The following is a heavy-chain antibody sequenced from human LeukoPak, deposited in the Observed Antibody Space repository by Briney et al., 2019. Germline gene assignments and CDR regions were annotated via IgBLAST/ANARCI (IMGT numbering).Heavy chain of an antibody. J-gene: IGHJ5*02. CDR1: GYTFTGYY. CDR2: INPNSGGT. D-gene: IGHD6-13*01. Sequence: GASVKVSRKASGYTFTGYYIHWVRQAPGQGLEWMGWINPNSGGTNYAQKFQGRVTMPRDTSITTAYMELSGLRSDDTAIYYCARGKLAAPGRTGYNWFDPWGQGTLVTVSS. V-gene: IGHV1-2*02. CDR3: ARGKLAAPGRTGYNWFDP.